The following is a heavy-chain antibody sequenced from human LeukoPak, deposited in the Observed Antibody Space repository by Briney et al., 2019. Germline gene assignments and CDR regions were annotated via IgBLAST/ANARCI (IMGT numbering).Heavy chain of an antibody. J-gene: IGHJ4*02. CDR1: GFTVSTNC. CDR2: IYSGGTT. V-gene: IGHV3-53*04. D-gene: IGHD5-18*01. CDR3: ARVDTVMAYYFDL. Sequence: GGSLRLSCAASGFTVSTNCMTWXRQAPGKGLEWVSTIYSGGTTYYADSVMGRFTISRHNSRNTLYLQMNSLRAEDTAVYYCARVDTVMAYYFDLWGQGTLVTVSS.